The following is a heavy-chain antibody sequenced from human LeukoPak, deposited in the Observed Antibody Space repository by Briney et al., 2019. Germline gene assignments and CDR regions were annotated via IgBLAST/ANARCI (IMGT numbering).Heavy chain of an antibody. Sequence: GGSLRLSCEASGFTFSSYAMSWVRQAPGKGLEWVSTIHDSDGSTFYADSVKGRFTISRDNAKNTLYLQMDSLRAEDTAVYYCARDLELAYYDSSGYDYWGQGTLVIVSS. V-gene: IGHV3-23*01. D-gene: IGHD3-22*01. CDR2: IHDSDGST. CDR1: GFTFSSYA. CDR3: ARDLELAYYDSSGYDY. J-gene: IGHJ4*02.